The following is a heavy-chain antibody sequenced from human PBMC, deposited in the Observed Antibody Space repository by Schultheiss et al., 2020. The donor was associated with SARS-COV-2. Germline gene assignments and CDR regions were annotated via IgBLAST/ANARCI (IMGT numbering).Heavy chain of an antibody. CDR1: GFTFGDYA. Sequence: GGSLRLSCTASGFTFGDYAMSWFRQAPGKGLEWVGFIRSKAYGGTTEYAASVKGRFTISRDDSKSIAYLQMNSLKTEDTAVYYCARDTYCSSTSCYAFGAFDIWGQGTTVTVSS. V-gene: IGHV3-49*03. CDR3: ARDTYCSSTSCYAFGAFDI. D-gene: IGHD2-2*01. J-gene: IGHJ3*02. CDR2: IRSKAYGGTT.